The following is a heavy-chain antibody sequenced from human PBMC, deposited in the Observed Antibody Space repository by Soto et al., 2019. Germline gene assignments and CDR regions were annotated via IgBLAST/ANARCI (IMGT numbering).Heavy chain of an antibody. V-gene: IGHV3-30*03. J-gene: IGHJ4*02. CDR3: ARYVAMPSGLGLGY. D-gene: IGHD6-25*01. Sequence: QVQVVESGGGVVQPGRSLRLSCAASGFAFTNYGMHWVRQAPGKGLEWVAFVSNDGSRKYYADSVKGRFTISRDNSENTIYLQMTSLRREDTAVFYCARYVAMPSGLGLGYWGQGALVTVSS. CDR2: VSNDGSRK. CDR1: GFAFTNYG.